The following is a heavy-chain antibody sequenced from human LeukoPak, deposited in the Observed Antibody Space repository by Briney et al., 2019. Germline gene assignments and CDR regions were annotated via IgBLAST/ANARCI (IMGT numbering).Heavy chain of an antibody. CDR2: IWSDGTKR. CDR1: GFTFSTFA. V-gene: IGHV3-33*01. CDR3: ARDFPDYDYYYYGMDV. J-gene: IGHJ6*04. D-gene: IGHD4-17*01. Sequence: PGTSLRLSCEGSGFTFSTFAMHWVRQAPGKGLECVAVIWSDGTKRDYADSVKGRFTISRDNSKNSLYLQMNSLRGEDTAVYFCARDFPDYDYYYYGMDVWGKGTTVTVPS.